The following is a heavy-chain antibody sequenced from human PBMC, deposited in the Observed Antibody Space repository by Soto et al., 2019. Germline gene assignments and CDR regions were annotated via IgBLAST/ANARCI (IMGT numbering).Heavy chain of an antibody. Sequence: QVQLQESGPGLVKPSQTLSLTCTVSGGSISSGGYYWSWIRQHPGKGLEWIGYIYYSGSTYYNPSLKSRVXXXAXXSKTQFSQKLSSVTAADTAVYYCARSSTSANYFDYWGQGTLVTVSS. J-gene: IGHJ4*02. CDR1: GGSISSGGYY. V-gene: IGHV4-31*03. D-gene: IGHD2-2*01. CDR2: IYYSGST. CDR3: ARSSTSANYFDY.